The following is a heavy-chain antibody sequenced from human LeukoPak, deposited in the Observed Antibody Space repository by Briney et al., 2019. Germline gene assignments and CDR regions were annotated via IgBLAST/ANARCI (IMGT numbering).Heavy chain of an antibody. Sequence: SETLSLTCTVSGLSISANSWSWIRQPPGKGLEWIGYIYNSVTTNYNPSLTSRVTISVDTSKNQLSLKLSSATAADTAVYYCARGARSSDYWGQGTLVTLSS. V-gene: IGHV4-59*13. CDR2: IYNSVTT. CDR1: GLSISANS. D-gene: IGHD3-10*01. J-gene: IGHJ4*02. CDR3: ARGARSSDY.